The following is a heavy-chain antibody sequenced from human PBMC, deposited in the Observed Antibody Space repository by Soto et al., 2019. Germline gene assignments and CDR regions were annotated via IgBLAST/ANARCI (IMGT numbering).Heavy chain of an antibody. CDR1: GFTFDDYA. J-gene: IGHJ4*02. CDR2: ISWNSGSI. V-gene: IGHV3-9*01. CDR3: AKVPPGAEWELLN. D-gene: IGHD1-26*01. Sequence: EVQLVESGGGLVQPGRSLRLSCAASGFTFDDYAMHWVRQAPGKGLEWVSGISWNSGSIGYADSVKGRFTISRDNAKNSLYLQMNSLRAEDTALYYCAKVPPGAEWELLNWGQGTLVTVSS.